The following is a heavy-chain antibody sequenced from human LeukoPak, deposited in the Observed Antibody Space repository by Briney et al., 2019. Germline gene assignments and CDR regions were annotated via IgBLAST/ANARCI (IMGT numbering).Heavy chain of an antibody. CDR3: ARDGGAYYFDY. Sequence: LAGGSLRLSCAASGFTFSSYWMSWVRQAPGKGLEWVAVISYDGSNKYYADSVKGRFTISRDNSKNTLYLQMNSLRAEDTAVYYCARDGGAYYFDYWGQGTLVTVSS. J-gene: IGHJ4*02. CDR2: ISYDGSNK. D-gene: IGHD1-26*01. CDR1: GFTFSSYW. V-gene: IGHV3-30-3*01.